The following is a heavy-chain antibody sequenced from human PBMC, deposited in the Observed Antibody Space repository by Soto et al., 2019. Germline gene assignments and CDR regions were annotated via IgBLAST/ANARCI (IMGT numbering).Heavy chain of an antibody. CDR1: GGTFSSYA. Sequence: SVKVSCKASGGTFSSYAISWVRQAPGQGLEWMGGIIPIFGTANYAQKFQGRVTITADESTSTAYMELSSLRSEDTAVYYCARDYYDSSGYLVSAFDIWGQGTMVTVSS. J-gene: IGHJ3*02. D-gene: IGHD3-22*01. CDR3: ARDYYDSSGYLVSAFDI. CDR2: IIPIFGTA. V-gene: IGHV1-69*13.